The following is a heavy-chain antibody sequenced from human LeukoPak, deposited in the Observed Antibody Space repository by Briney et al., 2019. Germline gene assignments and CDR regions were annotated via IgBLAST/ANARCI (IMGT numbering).Heavy chain of an antibody. D-gene: IGHD6-6*01. J-gene: IGHJ3*02. CDR2: FSWNSGNI. V-gene: IGHV3-9*01. CDR1: GFTFDDYA. CDR3: AKDKYSSSSGSFDI. Sequence: GGSLRLSCAASGFTFDDYAMHWVRQAPGKGLEWVSGFSWNSGNIGYADSVKGRFTISRDNAKNSLYLQMNSLGAEDTALYYCAKDKYSSSSGSFDIWGQGTMVTVSS.